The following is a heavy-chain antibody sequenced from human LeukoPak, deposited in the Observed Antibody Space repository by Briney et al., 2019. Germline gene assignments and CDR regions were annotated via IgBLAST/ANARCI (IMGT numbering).Heavy chain of an antibody. Sequence: ASVKVSCKASGYTFTSYAMHWVRQAPGQRLEWMGWINTGHGNTKYSQKFQGRVTISRNTSASTAYMELSSLRSEDTAVYYRARAGNYYGMDVWGQGITVTVSS. CDR1: GYTFTSYA. CDR3: ARAGNYYGMDV. CDR2: INTGHGNT. J-gene: IGHJ6*02. V-gene: IGHV1-3*04.